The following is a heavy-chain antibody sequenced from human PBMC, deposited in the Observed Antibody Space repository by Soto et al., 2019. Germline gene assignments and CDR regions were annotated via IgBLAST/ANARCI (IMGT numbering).Heavy chain of an antibody. D-gene: IGHD4-17*01. CDR2: ISDDGSSK. Sequence: QVLLVESGGGVVQPGRSLRISCAVSGFTFSSFGMHWVRQAPGKGLEWVAVISDDGSSKHYADSLKGRFTISRDNSNNTLYLQMDSLGPEDTAVYYCAKDSWGDFGDLNLPGYWGQGTLVTVSS. CDR3: AKDSWGDFGDLNLPGY. CDR1: GFTFSSFG. J-gene: IGHJ4*02. V-gene: IGHV3-30*18.